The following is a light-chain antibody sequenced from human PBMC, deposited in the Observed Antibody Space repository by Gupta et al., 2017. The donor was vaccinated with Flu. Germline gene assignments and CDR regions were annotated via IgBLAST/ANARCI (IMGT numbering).Light chain of an antibody. Sequence: RATLSCRASPSVSGTKLAWYQQRPGQAPRLLVYAASRRATGIPDRFSGSGSGTDFTLTINRLEPEDFALYYCQQYGSSSGLTFGGGTKVEIK. J-gene: IGKJ4*01. CDR1: PSVSGTK. CDR2: AAS. CDR3: QQYGSSSGLT. V-gene: IGKV3-20*01.